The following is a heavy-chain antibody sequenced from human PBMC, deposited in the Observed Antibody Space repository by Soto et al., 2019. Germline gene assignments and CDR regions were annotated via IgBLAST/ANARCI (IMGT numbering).Heavy chain of an antibody. CDR3: AASPQTGDYNFDY. CDR1: GFTFTSSA. V-gene: IGHV1-58*01. CDR2: IVVGSGNT. D-gene: IGHD7-27*01. J-gene: IGHJ4*02. Sequence: ASVKVSCKASGFTFTSSAVQWVRQARGQRLEWIGWIVVGSGNTNYAQKFQERVTITRDMSTSTAYMELSSLRYEDTAVYYCAASPQTGDYNFDYWGQGTLVTVSS.